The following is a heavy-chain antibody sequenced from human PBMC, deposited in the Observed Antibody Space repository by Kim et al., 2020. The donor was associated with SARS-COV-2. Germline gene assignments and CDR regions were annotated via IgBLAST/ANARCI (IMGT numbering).Heavy chain of an antibody. CDR3: AESGMAMAGQGVAFDI. Sequence: GGSLRLSCAASGFTVYNNYMNWVRQAPGKGLEWVSVIYSGGETYYADSVKGRFTISRDDSKNTLFLHMSSLRADDTALYYCAESGMAMAGQGVAFDIWGRGTRVTVSS. V-gene: IGHV3-53*01. CDR2: IYSGGET. J-gene: IGHJ3*02. D-gene: IGHD6-19*01. CDR1: GFTVYNNY.